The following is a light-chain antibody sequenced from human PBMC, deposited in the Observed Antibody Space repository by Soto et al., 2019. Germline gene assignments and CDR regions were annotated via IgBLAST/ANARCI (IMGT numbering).Light chain of an antibody. CDR1: QSVDSH. CDR3: KQRNDWPIT. CDR2: GAS. V-gene: IGKV3-11*01. Sequence: EIVLTPSPASLSLSPGERATLSCRASQSVDSHLVWYQQKPGQAPRLLIFGASNRATGIPARFSGSGSGTDFTLAINRLEPDDFAVYYCKQRNDWPITFGQGTRLEIK. J-gene: IGKJ5*01.